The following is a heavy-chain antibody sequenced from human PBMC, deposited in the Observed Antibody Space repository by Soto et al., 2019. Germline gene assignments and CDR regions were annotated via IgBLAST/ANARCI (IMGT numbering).Heavy chain of an antibody. CDR2: INPNTGGT. J-gene: IGHJ4*02. Sequence: ASVKFSCKAPEDTFSDYYIHWVRQAPGQGLEWMGWINPNTGGTNYIEKFRGRVTMSRDTSISTAYMELRSLRSDDTAVYYCARDYYGLGSPRSPFFYRGQGTLVTVSS. D-gene: IGHD3-10*01. CDR1: EDTFSDYY. CDR3: ARDYYGLGSPRSPFFY. V-gene: IGHV1-2*02.